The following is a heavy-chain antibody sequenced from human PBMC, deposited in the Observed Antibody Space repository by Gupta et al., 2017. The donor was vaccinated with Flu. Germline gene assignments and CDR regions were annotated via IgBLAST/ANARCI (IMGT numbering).Heavy chain of an antibody. CDR2: ISSSATT. Sequence: EVQLVESGGGLVQPGGSLRLSCAASGFTFSDYEMSWVRQAPGRGLEWVSFISSSATTYYADPVRGRFTISRDNAKNSLYLQMSGLRDEDTAVYYWARGHWDNWGQGTLVTVSS. CDR3: ARGHWDN. CDR1: GFTFSDYE. J-gene: IGHJ4*02. V-gene: IGHV3-48*03.